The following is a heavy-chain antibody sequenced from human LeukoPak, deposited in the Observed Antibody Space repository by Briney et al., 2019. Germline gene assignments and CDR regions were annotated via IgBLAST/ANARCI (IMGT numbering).Heavy chain of an antibody. CDR1: GFTFSSYS. CDR2: ISSSSSYI. D-gene: IGHD3-3*01. V-gene: IGHV3-21*01. Sequence: GGSLRLSCAASGFTFSSYSMNWVRQAPGKGLEWVSSISSSSSYIYYADSVRGRFTISRDNAKNSLYLQMNSLRAEDTAVYYCARDKVYDFWSGYYNPFDYWGQGTLVTVSS. CDR3: ARDKVYDFWSGYYNPFDY. J-gene: IGHJ4*02.